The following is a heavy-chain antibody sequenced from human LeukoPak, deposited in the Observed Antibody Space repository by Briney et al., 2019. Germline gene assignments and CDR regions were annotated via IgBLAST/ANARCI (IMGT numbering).Heavy chain of an antibody. CDR1: GFTFSSYW. CDR3: ARDRSIAAAGFIDY. D-gene: IGHD6-13*01. CDR2: INSDGSST. Sequence: GGSLRLSXAASGFTFSSYWVHWVRQAPGKGLVWVSRINSDGSSTSYADSVKGRFTISRDNAKNTLYLQMNSLRAEDTAVYYCARDRSIAAAGFIDYWGQGTLVTVSS. V-gene: IGHV3-74*01. J-gene: IGHJ4*02.